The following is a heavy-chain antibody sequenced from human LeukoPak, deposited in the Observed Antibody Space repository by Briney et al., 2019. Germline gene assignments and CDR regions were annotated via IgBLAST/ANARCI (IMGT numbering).Heavy chain of an antibody. CDR1: GDSISSYY. Sequence: SETLSLSCTVSGDSISSYYWSWIRQPPGKGLEWIGYIYHSGSTNYNPSLKSRVTISADTSKDQFSLKLASVTAADTAVYYCATGYSSTWYYFDYWGQGTLVTVSS. J-gene: IGHJ4*02. D-gene: IGHD6-13*01. CDR2: IYHSGST. CDR3: ATGYSSTWYYFDY. V-gene: IGHV4-59*01.